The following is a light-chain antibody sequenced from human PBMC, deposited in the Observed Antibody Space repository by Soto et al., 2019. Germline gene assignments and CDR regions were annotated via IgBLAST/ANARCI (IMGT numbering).Light chain of an antibody. J-gene: IGKJ4*01. CDR3: AQGLATPFT. CDR2: LGS. CDR1: RNLLHSNGYYY. Sequence: EIVLTQYPLSLPVTPGEPASISCRSSRNLLHSNGYYYLDWYLQKPGQSPQLLIYLGSNRASGVPDRFSGSGSGTDFTLTISRVEAEDVGVYFCAQGLATPFTFGGGTKVDI. V-gene: IGKV2-28*01.